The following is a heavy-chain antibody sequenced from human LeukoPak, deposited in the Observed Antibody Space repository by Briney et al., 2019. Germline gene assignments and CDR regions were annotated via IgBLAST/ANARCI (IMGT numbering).Heavy chain of an antibody. Sequence: GESLQIFCRGAGYRFTSYWIGWGRQLPGKGLEWMGIIYPGDSDTRYSPSFQGQVTNSADKSISTASLQWSSLKASDTAMYYCARTYCGGEICWFDPWGQGTLVTVSS. CDR3: ARTYCGGEICWFDP. V-gene: IGHV5-51*01. D-gene: IGHD2-21*01. CDR2: IYPGDSDT. J-gene: IGHJ5*02. CDR1: GYRFTSYW.